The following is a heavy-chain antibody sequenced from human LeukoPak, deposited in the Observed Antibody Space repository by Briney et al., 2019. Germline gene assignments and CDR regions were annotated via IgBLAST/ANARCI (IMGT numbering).Heavy chain of an antibody. CDR3: AKAETDSSGYYYNY. Sequence: GASVKVSCKASGYTFTSYDINWVRQATGQGLEWMGCMNPNSGNTGYAQKFQGRVTMTRNTSISTAYRELSSLRSEDTAVYYCAKAETDSSGYYYNYWGQGTLVTISS. D-gene: IGHD3-22*01. V-gene: IGHV1-8*01. CDR2: MNPNSGNT. CDR1: GYTFTSYD. J-gene: IGHJ4*02.